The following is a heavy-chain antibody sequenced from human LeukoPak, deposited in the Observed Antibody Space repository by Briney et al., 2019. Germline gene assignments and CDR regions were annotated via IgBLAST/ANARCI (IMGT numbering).Heavy chain of an antibody. D-gene: IGHD3-10*02. J-gene: IGHJ6*03. Sequence: PGGSLRLSCAASGFTFDDYGMSWVRQAPGKGLEWVSGINWNGGSTGYADSVKGRFTISRDNSKNTLYLQMNSLRAEDTAVYYCAKYVYYYYMDVWGKGTTVTVSS. CDR2: INWNGGST. V-gene: IGHV3-20*04. CDR3: AKYVYYYYMDV. CDR1: GFTFDDYG.